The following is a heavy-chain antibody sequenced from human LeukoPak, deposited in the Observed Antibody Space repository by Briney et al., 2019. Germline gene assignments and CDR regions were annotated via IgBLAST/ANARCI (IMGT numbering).Heavy chain of an antibody. D-gene: IGHD2-2*01. CDR1: GFTFSSYA. CDR2: ISGSGGSA. V-gene: IGHV3-23*01. J-gene: IGHJ4*02. CDR3: AKDSCSSTSCRGYFDY. Sequence: GGSLRLSCAASGFTFSSYAMSWVRQAPGKGLEWVSAISGSGGSAYYADSVKGRFTITRDNSQNTLYLKMNRLRAEDTDVYYCAKDSCSSTSCRGYFDYWGQGTLVTVSS.